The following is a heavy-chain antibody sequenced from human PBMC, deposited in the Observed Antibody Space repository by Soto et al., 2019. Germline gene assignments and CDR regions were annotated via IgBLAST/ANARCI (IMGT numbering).Heavy chain of an antibody. D-gene: IGHD3-10*01. J-gene: IGHJ4*02. V-gene: IGHV1-69*13. CDR1: GGTFSSYA. CDR2: IIPIFGTA. CDR3: ARGGVNYYGSGSYLGWAY. Sequence: GASVKVSCKASGGTFSSYAISWVRQAPGQGLEWMGGIIPIFGTANYAQKFQGRVTITADESTSTAYMELSSLRPEDTAVYYCARGGVNYYGSGSYLGWAYWGQGTLVTVSS.